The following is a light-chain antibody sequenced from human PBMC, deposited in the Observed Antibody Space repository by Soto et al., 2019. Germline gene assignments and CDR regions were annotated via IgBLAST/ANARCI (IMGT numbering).Light chain of an antibody. Sequence: DIQMTQSPSSLSASVEDRVIITCRASQSIRNHFNWYQQKRGKAPKLXIYDASSLESGVPSRFSGSGAGTEFTLTIDRLEPEDFAVDYCHQYYSSTTTFGGGTKVDIK. J-gene: IGKJ4*01. V-gene: IGKV1-39*01. CDR2: DAS. CDR3: HQYYSSTTT. CDR1: QSIRNH.